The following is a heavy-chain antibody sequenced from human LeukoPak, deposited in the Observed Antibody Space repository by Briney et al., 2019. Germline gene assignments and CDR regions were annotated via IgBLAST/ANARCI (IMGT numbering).Heavy chain of an antibody. D-gene: IGHD3-16*01. J-gene: IGHJ5*02. Sequence: GGSLRLSCAASGFTFSSYGVHWVRQAPGKGLEWVAVISYDGSNKYYADSVKGRFTISRDNSKNTLYLQMNSLRAEDTAVYYCAKGGSRITFGGVIAHWGQGTLVTVSS. V-gene: IGHV3-30*18. CDR3: AKGGSRITFGGVIAH. CDR1: GFTFSSYG. CDR2: ISYDGSNK.